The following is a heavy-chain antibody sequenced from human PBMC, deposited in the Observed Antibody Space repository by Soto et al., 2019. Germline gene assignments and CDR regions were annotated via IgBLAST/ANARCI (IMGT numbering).Heavy chain of an antibody. CDR2: IIPILGIA. D-gene: IGHD1-1*01. Sequence: VQLVQSGAEVKKPGSSVKVSCKAAGGTFSSYTISWVRQAPGQGLEWMGRIIPILGIANYAQKFQGRVTITANKSTSTAYMELSSLRSEDTAVYYCAGDGSVGGVQNWGKGTLVTVSS. J-gene: IGHJ4*02. V-gene: IGHV1-69*08. CDR1: GGTFSSYT. CDR3: AGDGSVGGVQN.